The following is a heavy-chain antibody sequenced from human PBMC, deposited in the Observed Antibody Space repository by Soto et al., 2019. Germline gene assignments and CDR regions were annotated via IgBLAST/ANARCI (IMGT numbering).Heavy chain of an antibody. CDR2: IKSKTDGGTT. CDR1: GFTFSNAW. D-gene: IGHD4-17*01. V-gene: IGHV3-15*07. CDR3: AKKSVTTLGIPHFAY. J-gene: IGHJ4*02. Sequence: GGSLRLSCAASGFTFSNAWMNWVRQAPGKGLEWVGRIKSKTDGGTTDYAAPVKGRFTISRDDSKNTLYLQMNSLKTEDTAVYYCAKKSVTTLGIPHFAYWGQGTLVTVSS.